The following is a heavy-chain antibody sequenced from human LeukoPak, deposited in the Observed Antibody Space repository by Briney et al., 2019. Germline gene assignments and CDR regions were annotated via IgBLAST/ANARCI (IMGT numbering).Heavy chain of an antibody. J-gene: IGHJ6*03. D-gene: IGHD4-11*01. CDR1: GFTFSSYA. CDR2: ISTDGGST. V-gene: IGHV3-64*01. Sequence: GGSLRLSCAGSGFTFSSYAMHWVRQSPGEGLQYVSGISTDGGSTYYANSVKGRFTISRDNSKNTLYLQMGSLRVDDMAVYYCARAKGLHVGDYYYYMDVWGKGTTVTISS. CDR3: ARAKGLHVGDYYYYMDV.